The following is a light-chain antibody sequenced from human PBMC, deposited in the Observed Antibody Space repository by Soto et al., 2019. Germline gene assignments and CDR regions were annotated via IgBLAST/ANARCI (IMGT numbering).Light chain of an antibody. CDR1: QRISSY. Sequence: DIPMTQFPSSLSASIGDRVTITCRTSQRISSYLNWYQQKPGKAPKLLIYGTSSLQSGVPSRFSGSGSGTAFTLTISSLQPEDFATYYCQQSYNTPLFGGGTKVEIK. CDR2: GTS. CDR3: QQSYNTPL. J-gene: IGKJ4*01. V-gene: IGKV1-39*01.